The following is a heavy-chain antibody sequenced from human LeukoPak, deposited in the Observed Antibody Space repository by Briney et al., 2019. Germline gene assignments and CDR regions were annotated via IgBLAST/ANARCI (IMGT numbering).Heavy chain of an antibody. CDR1: GGSISSGGYY. V-gene: IGHV4-31*03. D-gene: IGHD4-23*01. Sequence: SETLSLTCTVSGGSISSGGYYWSWIRQHPGKGLEWIGYIYYSGSTYYNPSLKSRVTISVDTSKNQFSLKLSSVTAADTAVCYCARVIGRKPGPFLYGGNNYFDYWGQGTLVTVSS. CDR3: ARVIGRKPGPFLYGGNNYFDY. J-gene: IGHJ4*02. CDR2: IYYSGST.